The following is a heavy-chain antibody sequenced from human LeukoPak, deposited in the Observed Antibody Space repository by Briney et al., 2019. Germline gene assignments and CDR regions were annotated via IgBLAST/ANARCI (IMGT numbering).Heavy chain of an antibody. D-gene: IGHD2/OR15-2a*01. Sequence: GGSLRLSCAASAFTFRSYGMHWVRQAPGKGLEWVAFIRYHGSDKYYADSVKDRFTISRDNSKNTLYLQMNSLRAEDTAVYYCAKDYYLYFDYWGQGTLVTVSS. CDR1: AFTFRSYG. CDR2: IRYHGSDK. V-gene: IGHV3-30*02. CDR3: AKDYYLYFDY. J-gene: IGHJ4*02.